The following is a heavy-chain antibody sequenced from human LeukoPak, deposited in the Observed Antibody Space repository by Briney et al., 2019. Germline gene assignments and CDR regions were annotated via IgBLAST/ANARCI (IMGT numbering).Heavy chain of an antibody. CDR2: ISSNSRYI. D-gene: IGHD6-13*01. J-gene: IGHJ4*02. CDR3: ARVAEAAAFDS. CDR1: GFTFSSYA. Sequence: TGGSLRLSCAASGFTFSSYAMNWVRQAPGKGLEWVSSISSNSRYIYYADSMRGRFTISRDNAKNSLYLQMNSLKPEDTAVYYCARVAEAAAFDSWGQGTLVTVSS. V-gene: IGHV3-21*06.